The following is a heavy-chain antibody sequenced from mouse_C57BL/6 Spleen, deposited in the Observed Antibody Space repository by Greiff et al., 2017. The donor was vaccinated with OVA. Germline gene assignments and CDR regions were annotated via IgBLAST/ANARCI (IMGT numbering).Heavy chain of an antibody. J-gene: IGHJ2*01. V-gene: IGHV8-12*01. CDR2: IYWDDDK. Sequence: QSSQTLSLTCSFSGFSLSTSGMGVSWIRQPSGKGLEWLAHIYWDDDKRYNPSLKSRLTISKDTSRNQVFLKITSVDTADTATYYCARRKGANWDAFDYWGQGTTLTVSS. D-gene: IGHD4-1*01. CDR1: GFSLSTSGMG. CDR3: ARRKGANWDAFDY.